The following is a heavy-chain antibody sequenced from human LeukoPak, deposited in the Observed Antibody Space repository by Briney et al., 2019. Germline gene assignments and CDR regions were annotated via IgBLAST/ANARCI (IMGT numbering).Heavy chain of an antibody. CDR1: LFTVSSNY. Sequence: GGSLRLSCAASLFTVSSNYMNWVRQAPGKGLEWVSSISSSSSYIYYADSVKGRFTISRDNAKNSLYLQMNSLRAEDTAVYYCAKVSGYLLWFGELPFLDYWGQGTLVTVSS. D-gene: IGHD3-10*01. CDR3: AKVSGYLLWFGELPFLDY. V-gene: IGHV3-21*01. J-gene: IGHJ4*02. CDR2: ISSSSSYI.